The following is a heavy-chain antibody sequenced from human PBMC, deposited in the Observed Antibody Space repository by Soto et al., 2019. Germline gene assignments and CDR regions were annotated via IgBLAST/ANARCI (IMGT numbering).Heavy chain of an antibody. Sequence: HPGGSLRLSCAASGFTFSSYAMSWVRQAPGKGLEWVSAISATGGSAFYADSVKGRFTISRDNAKNSLYLQMNSLRAEDTAVYYCGRDSGGGELFFDYWGQGTLVTVSS. J-gene: IGHJ4*02. D-gene: IGHD3-10*01. CDR1: GFTFSSYA. CDR3: GRDSGGGELFFDY. CDR2: ISATGGSA. V-gene: IGHV3-23*01.